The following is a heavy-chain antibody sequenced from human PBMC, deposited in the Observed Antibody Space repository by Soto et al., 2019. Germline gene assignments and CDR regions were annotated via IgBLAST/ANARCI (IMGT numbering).Heavy chain of an antibody. V-gene: IGHV3-23*01. CDR3: AKKQSGNNPFDY. J-gene: IGHJ4*02. D-gene: IGHD5-12*01. CDR2: ISGSGDYT. CDR1: GFAFNIFS. Sequence: GGSLRLSCAASGFAFNIFSMNWVRQAPGKGLEWVSVISGSGDYTLYGDSVKGRFTVSRDNSKNTVYLQMNSLRAEDTAVYYCAKKQSGNNPFDYWGQGTLVTVSS.